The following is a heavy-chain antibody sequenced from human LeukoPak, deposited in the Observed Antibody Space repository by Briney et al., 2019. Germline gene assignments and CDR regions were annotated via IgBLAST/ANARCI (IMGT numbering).Heavy chain of an antibody. CDR3: ARVYSNYDPAARDV. V-gene: IGHV3-48*03. CDR2: ISSSGSPI. Sequence: GGSLRLSCAASGFTFNSYEMNWVRQAPGKGLEWVSYISSSGSPIYYADSVEGRFTISRDNAKNSLYLQMSSLRAEDTAMYYCARVYSNYDPAARDVWGQGTTVTVSS. D-gene: IGHD4-11*01. J-gene: IGHJ6*02. CDR1: GFTFNSYE.